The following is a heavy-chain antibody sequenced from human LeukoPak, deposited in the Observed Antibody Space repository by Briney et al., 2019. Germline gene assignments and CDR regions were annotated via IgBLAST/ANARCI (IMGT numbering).Heavy chain of an antibody. J-gene: IGHJ5*02. CDR1: GFTFSSYA. V-gene: IGHV3-30-3*01. D-gene: IGHD2-2*02. CDR2: ISYDGSNK. CDR3: AREYCSSTSCYTYWFDP. Sequence: GGSLRLSCAASGFTFSSYAMHWVRQAPGKGLEWVAVISYDGSNKYYADSVKGRFTISRDNSKNTLCLQMNSLRAEDTAVYYCAREYCSSTSCYTYWFDPWGQGTLVTVSS.